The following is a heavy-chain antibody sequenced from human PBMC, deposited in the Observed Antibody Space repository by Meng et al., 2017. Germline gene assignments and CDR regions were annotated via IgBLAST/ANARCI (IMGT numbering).Heavy chain of an antibody. J-gene: IGHJ4*02. CDR2: AYYRSKWYH. Sequence: QIERKQSGPGLVQPSQTLSLICAISGDSVSSNSAVWNWIRQSPSRGLEWLGRAYYRSKWYHDYAESVKSRISIDPDTSKNQFSLQLRSVTPEDSAVYYCARGSYSFDSWGQRTLVTVSS. CDR3: ARGSYSFDS. D-gene: IGHD1-26*01. CDR1: GDSVSSNSAV. V-gene: IGHV6-1*01.